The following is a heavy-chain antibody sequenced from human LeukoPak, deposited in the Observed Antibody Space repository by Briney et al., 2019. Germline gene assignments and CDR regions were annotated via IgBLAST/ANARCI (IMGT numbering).Heavy chain of an antibody. CDR1: GFTFSGSA. V-gene: IGHV3-73*01. J-gene: IGHJ4*02. CDR2: IRSKANSYAT. CDR3: TRRYDDFWRGYYTGSPCFDY. Sequence: GGSLRLSCAASGFTFSGSAMHWVRQASGKGLEGVGRIRSKANSYATAYAAPVKGRFTISRDDSKNTAYLQMNSLKTEDTAVYYCTRRYDDFWRGYYTGSPCFDYWGQETLVTVSS. D-gene: IGHD3-3*01.